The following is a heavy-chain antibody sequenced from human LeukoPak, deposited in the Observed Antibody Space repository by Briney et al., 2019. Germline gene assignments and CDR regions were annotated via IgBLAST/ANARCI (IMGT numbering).Heavy chain of an antibody. CDR3: ARWRRRIAAAGTAWFDP. D-gene: IGHD6-13*01. CDR2: IYYSGST. V-gene: IGHV4-59*01. Sequence: SETLSLTCTVSGGSISSYYWSWIRQPPGKGLEWIGYIYYSGSTNYNPSLKSRVTISVDTSKNQFSLKLSSVTAADTAVYYCARWRRRIAAAGTAWFDPWGQGALVTVSS. CDR1: GGSISSYY. J-gene: IGHJ5*02.